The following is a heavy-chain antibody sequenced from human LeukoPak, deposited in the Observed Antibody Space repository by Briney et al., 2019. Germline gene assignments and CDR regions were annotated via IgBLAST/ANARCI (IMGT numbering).Heavy chain of an antibody. CDR1: GFTFSTSE. V-gene: IGHV3-48*03. CDR3: ARGTASHSATYS. Sequence: RGSLRLSCAASGFTFSTSEMNWVRQAPGKGLEWVSYISSSGNTIYYADSLKGRFTVSRDNVKNSLYLHMNSLRAEDTAVYYCARGTASHSATYSWGQGTLVTVSS. J-gene: IGHJ1*01. D-gene: IGHD1-26*01. CDR2: ISSSGNTI.